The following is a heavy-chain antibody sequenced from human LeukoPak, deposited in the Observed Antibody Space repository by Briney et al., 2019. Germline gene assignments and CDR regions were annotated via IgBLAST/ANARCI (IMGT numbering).Heavy chain of an antibody. J-gene: IGHJ3*01. CDR1: GFTFRTYW. CDR2: INEDGRIT. V-gene: IGHV3-74*01. CDR3: ARSSYSSSSSV. Sequence: GGSLRLSCAVSGFTFRTYWMHWVRQVPGEGLVWVSRINEDGRITNHADSVKGRFSISRDNAKNSLYLQINSLRAEDTAVYYCARSSYSSSSSVWGQGTMVTVSS. D-gene: IGHD6-6*01.